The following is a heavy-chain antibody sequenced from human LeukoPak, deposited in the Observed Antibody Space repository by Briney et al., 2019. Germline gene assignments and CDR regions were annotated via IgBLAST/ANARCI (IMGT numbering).Heavy chain of an antibody. CDR2: INHSGST. CDR3: VRGDYVWGSYRYFPSGLYFDY. J-gene: IGHJ4*02. V-gene: IGHV4-34*01. CDR1: GGSFSGYY. Sequence: PSETLSLTCAVYGGSFSGYYWSWIRQPPGKGLEWIGEINHSGSTNYNPSLKSRVTISVDTSKHQFSLKLSSVTAADTAVYYCVRGDYVWGSYRYFPSGLYFDYWGQGTLVTVSS. D-gene: IGHD3-16*02.